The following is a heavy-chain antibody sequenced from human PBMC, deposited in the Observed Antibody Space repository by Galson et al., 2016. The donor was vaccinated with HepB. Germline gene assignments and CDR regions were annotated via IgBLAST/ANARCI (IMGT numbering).Heavy chain of an antibody. CDR1: GFSFGVYY. V-gene: IGHV3-11*06. D-gene: IGHD3-16*01. CDR3: ARENWGTFDG. Sequence: SLRLSCAASGFSFGVYYMAWIRQAPGKGLEWVSSISGGSTYTHYADSVKGRFTIYRDDARNSLFLQVNGLSAEDTAVYYCARENWGTFDGWGQGTPVTVSS. J-gene: IGHJ4*02. CDR2: ISGGSTYT.